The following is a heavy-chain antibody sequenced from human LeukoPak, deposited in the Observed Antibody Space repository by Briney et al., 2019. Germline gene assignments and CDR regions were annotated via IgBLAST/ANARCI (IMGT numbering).Heavy chain of an antibody. J-gene: IGHJ4*02. CDR2: TSTGRRST. D-gene: IGHD5/OR15-5a*01. CDR1: AFTFSGTW. Sequence: AGSLGFSSAASAFTFSGTWMHWLRQAQGKGLLWITSTSTGRRSTIYADSVKGRFTITRDNVKNTLYLQMDSVRADATAVYYCATFPSTESHWGKGTLVTVSS. V-gene: IGHV3-74*01. CDR3: ATFPSTESH.